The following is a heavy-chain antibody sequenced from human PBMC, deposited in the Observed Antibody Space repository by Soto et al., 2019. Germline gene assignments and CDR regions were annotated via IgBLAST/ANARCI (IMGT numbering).Heavy chain of an antibody. CDR3: ARGPFVVVAATGFDY. Sequence: PSETLSLTCAVYGGSFSGYYWSWIRQPPGKGLEWIGEINHSGSTNYNPSLKSRVTISVDTSKNQFSLKLSSVTAADTAVYYCARGPFVVVAATGFDYWGQGTLVTVSS. CDR2: INHSGST. CDR1: GGSFSGYY. J-gene: IGHJ4*02. V-gene: IGHV4-34*01. D-gene: IGHD2-15*01.